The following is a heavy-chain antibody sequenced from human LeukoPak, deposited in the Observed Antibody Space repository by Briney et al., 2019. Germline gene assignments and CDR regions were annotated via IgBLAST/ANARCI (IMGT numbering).Heavy chain of an antibody. CDR3: GRGEEYSNYVGRYTDV. J-gene: IGHJ6*03. Sequence: GGSLRLSCAASGFTVSNSYMNWVRQAPGKVLEWVSAIYGGGTTYYADSVKGRFTISRDTSKNTLYLQMNSLRAEDTAVYYCGRGEEYSNYVGRYTDVWGKGTTVTVSS. D-gene: IGHD4-11*01. CDR1: GFTVSNSY. CDR2: IYGGGTT. V-gene: IGHV3-66*01.